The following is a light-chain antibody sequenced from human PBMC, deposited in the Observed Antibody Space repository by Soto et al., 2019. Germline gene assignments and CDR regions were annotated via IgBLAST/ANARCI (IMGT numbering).Light chain of an antibody. CDR1: QSISSW. CDR3: QQYNSYSIT. CDR2: KAS. J-gene: IGKJ5*01. V-gene: IGKV1-5*03. Sequence: DIQMTQSPSTLSASVGDRVTITCRASQSISSWLAWYQQKPGKAPKLLIYKASSLESGVPSRFSGSGSGTEFTLTLSSLQPDDFATYYCQQYNSYSITFGQGTRLEIK.